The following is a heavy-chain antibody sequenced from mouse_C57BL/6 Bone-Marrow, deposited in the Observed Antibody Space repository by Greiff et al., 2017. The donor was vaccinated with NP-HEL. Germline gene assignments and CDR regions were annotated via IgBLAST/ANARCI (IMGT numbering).Heavy chain of an antibody. CDR3: ARHGRGFAY. V-gene: IGHV5-17*01. J-gene: IGHJ3*01. CDR1: GFTFSDYG. Sequence: EVQGVESGGGLVKPGGSLKLSCAASGFTFSDYGMHWVRQAPEKGLEWVAYISSGSSTIYYADTVKGRFTIARDNAKNTLFLQMTSLRSEDTAMYYCARHGRGFAYWGQGTLVTVSA. CDR2: ISSGSSTI.